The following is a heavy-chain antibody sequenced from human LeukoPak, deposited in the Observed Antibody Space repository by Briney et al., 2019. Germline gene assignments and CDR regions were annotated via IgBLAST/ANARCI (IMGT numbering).Heavy chain of an antibody. CDR2: IRYDGSNK. CDR3: AKDLTIFGVVILPLFDY. CDR1: GFTFSNAW. V-gene: IGHV3-30*02. Sequence: GGSLRLSCAASGFTFSNAWMSWVRQAPGKGLEWVAFIRYDGSNKYYADSVKGRFTISRDNSKNTLYLQMNSLRAEDTAVYYCAKDLTIFGVVILPLFDYWGQGTLVTVSS. J-gene: IGHJ4*02. D-gene: IGHD3-3*01.